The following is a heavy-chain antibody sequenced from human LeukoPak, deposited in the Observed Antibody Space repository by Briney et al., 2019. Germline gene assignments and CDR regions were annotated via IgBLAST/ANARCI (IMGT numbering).Heavy chain of an antibody. J-gene: IGHJ4*02. Sequence: SETLSLTCAVYGGSFSGYYWSWIRQPPGKGLEWIGEINHSGSTNYNPSLKSRVTISVDTSKNQFSLKLSSVTAADTAVCYCARVSSEDYGDLYYFDYWGQGTLVTVSS. V-gene: IGHV4-34*01. CDR1: GGSFSGYY. CDR2: INHSGST. D-gene: IGHD4-17*01. CDR3: ARVSSEDYGDLYYFDY.